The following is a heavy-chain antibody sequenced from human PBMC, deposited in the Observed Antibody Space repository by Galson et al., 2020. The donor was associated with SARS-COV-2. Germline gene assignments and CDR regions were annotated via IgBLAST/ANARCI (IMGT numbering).Heavy chain of an antibody. CDR1: GFTFSSYA. D-gene: IGHD2-2*02. V-gene: IGHV3-30*04. J-gene: IGHJ4*02. CDR3: AREVSAWSEYTSSPFVF. CDR2: ISYDGSNK. Sequence: QLGESLKISCAASGFTFSSYAMHWVRQAPGKGLEWVAIISYDGSNKYYADSVKGRFTISRDNSKNTLYLQMNSLRAEDTAVFYCAREVSAWSEYTSSPFVFWGQGTLVTVSS.